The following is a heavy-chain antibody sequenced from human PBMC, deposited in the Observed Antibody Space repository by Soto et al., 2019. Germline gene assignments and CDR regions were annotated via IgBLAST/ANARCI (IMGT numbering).Heavy chain of an antibody. CDR3: ARESYSGNYYYMDV. CDR1: GGSISTYY. J-gene: IGHJ6*03. V-gene: IGHV4-59*01. D-gene: IGHD3-10*01. Sequence: SETLSLTCTVSGGSISTYYWSWIRQPLGKGLEWIGYIYYSGNTNYNPSLKSRVTISLDTSKNQFSLRLSSVTAADTAVYYCARESYSGNYYYMDVCGKGTTVTVSS. CDR2: IYYSGNT.